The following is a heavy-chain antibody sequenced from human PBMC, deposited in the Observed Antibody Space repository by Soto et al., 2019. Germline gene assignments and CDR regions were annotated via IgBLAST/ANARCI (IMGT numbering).Heavy chain of an antibody. Sequence: ASVKVSCKASGYTFTSYYMHWARQAPGQGLEWMGIINPSGGSTSYAQKFQGRVTMTRDTSTSTVYMELSSLRSEDTAVYYCARECTTTVTTGSGMCYYYGMDVWGQGTTVTVPS. CDR2: INPSGGST. J-gene: IGHJ6*02. D-gene: IGHD4-17*01. V-gene: IGHV1-46*01. CDR3: ARECTTTVTTGSGMCYYYGMDV. CDR1: GYTFTSYY.